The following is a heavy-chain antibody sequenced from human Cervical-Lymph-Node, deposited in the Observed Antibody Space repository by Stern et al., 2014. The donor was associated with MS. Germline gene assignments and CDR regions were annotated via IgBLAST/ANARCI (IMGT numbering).Heavy chain of an antibody. D-gene: IGHD1-1*01. Sequence: VQLVESGAEVKNPGASVKLSCKASGYTFTDYYMQWIRQAPGQGLEWMGLITHNNGGTKSAQKLQGLFTMTRDTSTSTAYMKLSRLRSDDTAIYYCARASTTANNYYDGVDVWGQGTTVTVTS. J-gene: IGHJ6*02. V-gene: IGHV1-2*04. CDR3: ARASTTANNYYDGVDV. CDR2: ITHNNGGT. CDR1: GYTFTDYY.